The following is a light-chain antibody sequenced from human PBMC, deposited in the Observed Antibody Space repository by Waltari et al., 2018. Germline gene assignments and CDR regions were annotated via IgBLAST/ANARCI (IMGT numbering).Light chain of an antibody. CDR2: GAS. CDR1: QSVSSTY. V-gene: IGKV3-20*01. Sequence: EIVLTQSPDTLSLSPGERATLSCRASQSVSSTYLTWYQQKPGQAPRLLIFGASSRATGTPDRCSGSGSGTDFTLTISRLEPEDFAVYYCQQYGSSPTWTFGQGTKVESK. J-gene: IGKJ1*01. CDR3: QQYGSSPTWT.